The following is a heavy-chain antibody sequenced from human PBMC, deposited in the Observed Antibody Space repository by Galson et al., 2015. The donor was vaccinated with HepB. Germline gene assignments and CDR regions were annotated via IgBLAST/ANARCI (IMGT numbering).Heavy chain of an antibody. CDR2: ISAYNGNT. Sequence: SVKVSCKASGYTFTGYGISWVRQAPGQGLEWMGWISAYNGNTNYAQKLQGRVTMTTDTSTSTAYMELRSLRSDDTAVYYCARGLGDCGGDCYSSWYFDLWGRGTLVTVSS. CDR3: ARGLGDCGGDCYSSWYFDL. CDR1: GYTFTGYG. V-gene: IGHV1-18*04. J-gene: IGHJ2*01. D-gene: IGHD2-21*02.